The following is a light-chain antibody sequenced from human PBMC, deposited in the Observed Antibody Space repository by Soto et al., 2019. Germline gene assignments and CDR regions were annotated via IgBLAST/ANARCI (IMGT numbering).Light chain of an antibody. CDR1: QSISDW. CDR3: QHYNDYPWT. J-gene: IGKJ1*01. Sequence: DTQMTQSPSTLSASVGDRVTITCRASQSISDWLAWYQQKPGKAPKLLIYKASRLQSGVPSRFSDSGSGTEFTLTISGLQAEDFATYYCQHYNDYPWTFGQGTKVEI. CDR2: KAS. V-gene: IGKV1-5*03.